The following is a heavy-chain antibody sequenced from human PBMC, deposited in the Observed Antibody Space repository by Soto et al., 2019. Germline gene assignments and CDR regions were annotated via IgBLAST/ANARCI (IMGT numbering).Heavy chain of an antibody. D-gene: IGHD2-2*01. J-gene: IGHJ6*02. V-gene: IGHV4-34*01. Sequence: PSETLSLTCAVYGGSFSGYYWSWIRQPPGKGLEWIGEINHSGSTNYNPSLKSRVTISVDTSKNQFSLKLRSDDTAVYYCARSEIEYCSSTSCYFERYGMDVWGQGTTVTVSS. CDR3: ARSEIEYCSSTSCYFERYGMDV. CDR1: GGSFSGYY. CDR2: INHSGST.